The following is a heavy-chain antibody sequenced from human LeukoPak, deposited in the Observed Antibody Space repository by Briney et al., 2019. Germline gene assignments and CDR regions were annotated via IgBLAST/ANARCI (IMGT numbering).Heavy chain of an antibody. J-gene: IGHJ4*02. CDR3: ARGDRVGSSGYYFDN. CDR2: LYYSGST. Sequence: SETLSLTCTVSGGSLSLYYWSWIRQPPGKGLEWIGYLYYSGSTGYNPSLRSRVTMSVDTSNNHFFLKLSSVTGADTAVYYCARGDRVGSSGYYFDNWGQGTLVTVSS. D-gene: IGHD3-10*01. CDR1: GGSLSLYY. V-gene: IGHV4-59*13.